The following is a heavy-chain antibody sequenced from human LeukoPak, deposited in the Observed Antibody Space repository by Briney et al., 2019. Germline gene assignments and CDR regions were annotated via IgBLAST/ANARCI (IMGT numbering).Heavy chain of an antibody. CDR3: AKVGCSSTSCPNRFDY. J-gene: IGHJ4*02. V-gene: IGHV3-30*18. D-gene: IGHD2-2*01. Sequence: GRSLRLSCAASGFTFSSYGMHWVRQAPGKGLEWVAVISYDGSNKYYADSVKGRFTISRDNSKNTLYLQMNSLRAEDTAVYYCAKVGCSSTSCPNRFDYWGQGTLVTVSS. CDR1: GFTFSSYG. CDR2: ISYDGSNK.